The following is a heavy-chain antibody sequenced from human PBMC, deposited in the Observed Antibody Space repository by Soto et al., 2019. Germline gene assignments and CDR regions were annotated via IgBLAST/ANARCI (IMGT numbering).Heavy chain of an antibody. Sequence: SETLSLTCTVSGGSISSYYCSWIRQPPGKGLEWIGYIFYSGSTNYNPSLKSRVTISVDTSKNQFSLKLSSVTAADTAVYYCARRYSSSLDFWGQGTLVTVSS. CDR3: ARRYSSSLDF. CDR1: GGSISSYY. J-gene: IGHJ4*02. D-gene: IGHD6-13*01. CDR2: IFYSGST. V-gene: IGHV4-59*08.